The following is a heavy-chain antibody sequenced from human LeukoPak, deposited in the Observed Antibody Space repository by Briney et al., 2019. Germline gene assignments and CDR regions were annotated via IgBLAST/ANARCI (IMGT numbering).Heavy chain of an antibody. Sequence: SVKVSCKASGGTFSSYAISWVRQAPGQGLEWMGGIIPIFGTANYAQKFQGRVTITTDESTSTAYMELSSLRSEDTAVYYCARVRLRLGELSPNYFYYMDVWGKGTTVTVSS. V-gene: IGHV1-69*05. CDR2: IIPIFGTA. CDR1: GGTFSSYA. J-gene: IGHJ6*03. CDR3: ARVRLRLGELSPNYFYYMDV. D-gene: IGHD3-16*02.